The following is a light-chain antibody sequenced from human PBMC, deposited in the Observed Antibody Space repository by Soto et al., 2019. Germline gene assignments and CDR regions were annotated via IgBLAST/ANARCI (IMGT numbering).Light chain of an antibody. V-gene: IGKV3-11*01. CDR3: QQRSNWPQYT. Sequence: EIVLTQSPATLSLSPGERATLSCRASQSVSSYLAWYQQTPGQAPRLLIYDASNRATGIPARFSGSGSGTDFTLTISSPEPEDFAVYYCQQRSNWPQYTFGQGTKLEIK. J-gene: IGKJ2*01. CDR1: QSVSSY. CDR2: DAS.